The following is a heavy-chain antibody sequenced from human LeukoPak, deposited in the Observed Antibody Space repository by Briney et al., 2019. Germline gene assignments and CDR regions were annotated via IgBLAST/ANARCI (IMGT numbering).Heavy chain of an antibody. CDR1: GGSISNYF. CDR3: ARAYSSSWYWNWFDP. V-gene: IGHV4-59*08. Sequence: KTSETLSLTCTVSGGSISNYFWTWMRQPPGKGLEWIACMDYSGSANYNPALKSRVTISVDTSKNQFSLKVSSVSAADTAVYYCARAYSSSWYWNWFDPWGQGTLVTVSS. CDR2: MDYSGSA. D-gene: IGHD6-13*01. J-gene: IGHJ5*02.